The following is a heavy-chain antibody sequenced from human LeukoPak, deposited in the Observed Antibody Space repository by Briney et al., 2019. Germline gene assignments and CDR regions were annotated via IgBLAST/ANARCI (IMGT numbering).Heavy chain of an antibody. V-gene: IGHV4-38-2*01. D-gene: IGHD4-17*01. CDR3: AREMTTVTTTIDY. CDR1: GYSISSGYY. J-gene: IGHJ4*02. CDR2: IYHSGST. Sequence: SETLSLTCAVSGYSISSGYYWGWIRQPPGKGLEWIGSIYHSGSTYYNPSLKSRVTISVDTSKNQFSLKLSSVTAAGTAVYYCAREMTTVTTTIDYWGQGTLVTVSS.